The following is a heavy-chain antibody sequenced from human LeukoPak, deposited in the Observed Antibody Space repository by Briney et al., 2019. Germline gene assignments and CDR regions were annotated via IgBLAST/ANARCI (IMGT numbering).Heavy chain of an antibody. V-gene: IGHV3-33*01. J-gene: IGHJ5*02. CDR1: GFTFKHYG. CDR3: ARGLYGGNSASWVDL. D-gene: IGHD4-23*01. CDR2: IWYDGSNT. Sequence: GRSLRLSCGASGFTFKHYGMHWVRQAPGKGLEWVAVIWYDGSNTFYADSVKGRFTISRDNSNNTLYLQVNSLRAEDTAVYYCARGLYGGNSASWVDLWGQGTLVTVSS.